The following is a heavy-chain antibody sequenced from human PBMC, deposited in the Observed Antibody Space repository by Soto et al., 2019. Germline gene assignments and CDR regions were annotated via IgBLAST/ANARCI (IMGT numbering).Heavy chain of an antibody. CDR1: NFTFSRYS. CDR3: ARQLGSPSAGDFDY. CDR2: ISSSTNTI. Sequence: EVQLVESGGGLVQPGGSLRLSCAASNFTFSRYSMNWFRQAPGKGLEWVSYISSSTNTIYYADSVKGRFTISRDNAKSSLYLQMKSLRDEDTAVYYCARQLGSPSAGDFDYWGQGTLDTVSS. J-gene: IGHJ4*02. V-gene: IGHV3-48*02. D-gene: IGHD3-3*02.